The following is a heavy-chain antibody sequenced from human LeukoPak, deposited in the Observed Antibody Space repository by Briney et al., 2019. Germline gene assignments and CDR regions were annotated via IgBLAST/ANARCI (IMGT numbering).Heavy chain of an antibody. Sequence: GASVTVSFKSSGGTFSSYAISWVRQAPGQGLEWVGGIIPIFGTANYAQKFQGRVTITADESTSTAYMELSSLRSEDTAVYYCARGYYYDSSGYYYVPFDYWGQGTLVTVSS. J-gene: IGHJ4*02. V-gene: IGHV1-69*13. CDR3: ARGYYYDSSGYYYVPFDY. D-gene: IGHD3-22*01. CDR2: IIPIFGTA. CDR1: GGTFSSYA.